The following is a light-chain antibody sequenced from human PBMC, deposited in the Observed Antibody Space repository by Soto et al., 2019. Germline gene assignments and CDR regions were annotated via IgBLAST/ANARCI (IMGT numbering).Light chain of an antibody. CDR3: QQYGSSPNT. CDR2: GAS. Sequence: EIVLTQSPGTLSLSPGKRATLSCRASQSVSSSYLAWYQQKPGQAPRLLIYGASSRATGIPDRFSGSGSGTDLTLTISRLEPEDFAVYYCQQYGSSPNTFGQGTKLEIK. CDR1: QSVSSSY. J-gene: IGKJ2*01. V-gene: IGKV3-20*01.